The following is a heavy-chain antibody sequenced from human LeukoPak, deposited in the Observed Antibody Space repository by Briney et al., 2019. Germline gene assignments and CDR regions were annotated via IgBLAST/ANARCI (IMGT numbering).Heavy chain of an antibody. J-gene: IGHJ4*02. Sequence: SQTLSLTCTVSGGSISSGTYYWSWIRQPAGKGLEWLGRIYTSETTNYNPSLKSHVTISLDTSKNQFSLKLSSVTAADTAVYYCARVSSIFGGTFDYWGQGTLVTVSS. V-gene: IGHV4-61*02. CDR3: ARVSSIFGGTFDY. CDR1: GGSISSGTYY. CDR2: IYTSETT. D-gene: IGHD3-3*01.